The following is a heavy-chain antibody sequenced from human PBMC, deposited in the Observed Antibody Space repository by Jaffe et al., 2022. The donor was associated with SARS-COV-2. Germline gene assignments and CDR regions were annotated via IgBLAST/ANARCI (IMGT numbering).Heavy chain of an antibody. D-gene: IGHD3-9*01. Sequence: QVQLVQSGAEVKKPGASVKVSCKASGYTFTSYDINWVRQATGQGLEWMGWMNPNSGNTGYAQKFQGRVTMTRNTSISTAYMELSSLRSEDTAVYYCARGLPTDYDILTGYFPSYYYYGMDVWGQGTTVTVSS. V-gene: IGHV1-8*01. J-gene: IGHJ6*02. CDR3: ARGLPTDYDILTGYFPSYYYYGMDV. CDR2: MNPNSGNT. CDR1: GYTFTSYD.